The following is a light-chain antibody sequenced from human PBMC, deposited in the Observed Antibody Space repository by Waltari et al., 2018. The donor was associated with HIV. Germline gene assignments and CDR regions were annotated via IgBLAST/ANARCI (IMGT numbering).Light chain of an antibody. J-gene: IGKJ3*01. CDR3: QQYGGSPIFT. V-gene: IGKV3-20*01. CDR2: GGS. Sequence: EILLTPSPGTLSLSPGERAILSCRASESVSRTYLAWYQQKPGQAPRLLISGGSNRATGIPDRFRGSGSGTDFTLTISRLEPEDFAVYYCQQYGGSPIFTFGPGTKVEIK. CDR1: ESVSRTY.